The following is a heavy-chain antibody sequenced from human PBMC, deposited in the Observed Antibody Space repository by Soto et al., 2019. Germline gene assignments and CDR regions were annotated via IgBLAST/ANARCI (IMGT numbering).Heavy chain of an antibody. D-gene: IGHD4-17*01. Sequence: EVQLVESGGGLVQPGGSLKLSCAASGFAFSDSAMHWVRQASGKGLEWVGRVRSKANTYATAYGASVKGRFTISRDDSKNTAYLQLNSLKTDDTAIYYCATVYDYGGNGHFDYWGQGTLVTVSS. CDR3: ATVYDYGGNGHFDY. V-gene: IGHV3-73*01. J-gene: IGHJ4*02. CDR2: VRSKANTYAT. CDR1: GFAFSDSA.